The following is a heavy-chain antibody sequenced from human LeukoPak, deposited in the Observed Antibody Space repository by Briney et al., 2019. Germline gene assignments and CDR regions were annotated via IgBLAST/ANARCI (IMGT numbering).Heavy chain of an antibody. Sequence: PGGSLRLSCAASGFTFSSYEMNWVRQAPGKGLEWVSYISSSGSTIYYADSVKGRFTISRDNAKNSLYLQMNSLRAEDTAVYYCAKDIAAAGPDAFDIWGQGTMVTVSS. J-gene: IGHJ3*02. CDR2: ISSSGSTI. CDR1: GFTFSSYE. D-gene: IGHD6-13*01. CDR3: AKDIAAAGPDAFDI. V-gene: IGHV3-48*03.